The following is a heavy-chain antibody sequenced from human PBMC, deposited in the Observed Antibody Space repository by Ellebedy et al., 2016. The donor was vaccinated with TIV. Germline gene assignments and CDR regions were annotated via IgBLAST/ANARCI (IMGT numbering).Heavy chain of an antibody. Sequence: GESLKISCQGSGYIFSTYWIGWVRQMPGEGLEWMGIVYPTDSDTRYSPSFQGQVTISADKSISTAYLQWNSLKASDTAMFYCARPSDWNDGYFHYWGQGTLVTVSS. V-gene: IGHV5-51*01. CDR2: VYPTDSDT. J-gene: IGHJ4*02. D-gene: IGHD1-1*01. CDR1: GYIFSTYW. CDR3: ARPSDWNDGYFHY.